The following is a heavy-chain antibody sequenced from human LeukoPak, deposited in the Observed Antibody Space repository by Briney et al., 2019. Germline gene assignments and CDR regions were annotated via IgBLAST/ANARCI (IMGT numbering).Heavy chain of an antibody. CDR1: GGSISSSTYY. CDR3: ASVASSGYYHEIDY. J-gene: IGHJ4*02. Sequence: SETLSLTCTVSGGSISSSTYYWGWIRQPPGKGLEWIGSIYYGGSTYYNPSLKSRVTISVDTSKNQFSLRLSSVTAADTAVYYCASVASSGYYHEIDYWGQGTLVTVSS. CDR2: IYYGGST. D-gene: IGHD3-22*01. V-gene: IGHV4-39*01.